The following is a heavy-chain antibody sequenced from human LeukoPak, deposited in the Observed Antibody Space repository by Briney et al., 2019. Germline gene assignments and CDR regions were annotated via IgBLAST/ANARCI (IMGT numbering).Heavy chain of an antibody. V-gene: IGHV3-33*03. J-gene: IGHJ3*02. CDR2: IWYDGSNK. Sequence: PGGSLRLSCAASGFTFSSYGMHWVRQAPGKGLEWVAVIWYDGSNKYYADSVKGRFTISRDNAQNSLYLQLNSLRAGDTAVYYCARALHDAFDIWGQGTMVTVSS. CDR1: GFTFSSYG. CDR3: ARALHDAFDI.